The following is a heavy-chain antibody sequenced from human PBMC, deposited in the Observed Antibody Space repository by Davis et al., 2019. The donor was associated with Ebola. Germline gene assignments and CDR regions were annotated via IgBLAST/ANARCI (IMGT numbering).Heavy chain of an antibody. Sequence: AASVKVSCKASGGTFSSYAINWVRQAPGQGLEWMGGIIPIFGTPHYAQKFQGRVTITADESTSAAYMELSSLKASDTAMYYCARVRSRYGAPIDYWGQGTLVTVSS. CDR3: ARVRSRYGAPIDY. V-gene: IGHV1-69*13. CDR2: IIPIFGTP. J-gene: IGHJ4*02. CDR1: GGTFSSYA. D-gene: IGHD4/OR15-4a*01.